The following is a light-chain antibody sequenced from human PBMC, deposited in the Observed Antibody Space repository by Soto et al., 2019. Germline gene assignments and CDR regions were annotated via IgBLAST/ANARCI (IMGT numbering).Light chain of an antibody. CDR3: QKYNSAPLT. V-gene: IGKV1-27*01. CDR2: AAS. Sequence: DIQMTQSPSSLSASVGDRVTITRRASQGISNYLAWYQQKPGKVPKLLIYAASTLQSGVPSRFRGSGSGTDFTLTISSLQPEDVATYYCQKYNSAPLTFGGGTKVEIK. CDR1: QGISNY. J-gene: IGKJ4*01.